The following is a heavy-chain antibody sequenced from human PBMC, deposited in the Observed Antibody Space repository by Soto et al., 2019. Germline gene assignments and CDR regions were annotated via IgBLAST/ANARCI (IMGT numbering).Heavy chain of an antibody. D-gene: IGHD3-10*01. CDR2: ISSTGIYT. J-gene: IGHJ5*02. CDR3: VRDLYGSGTSLRGWFDP. V-gene: IGHV3-11*06. Sequence: QEQLVESGGGWVKPGGFLRLSCAASGFTFSDYYIAWIRQAPGKGLEWISYISSTGIYTRYADSVKGRFIIARDNANNSLILQMNSLRADDTAVYYCVRDLYGSGTSLRGWFDPWGQGTQVTVSS. CDR1: GFTFSDYY.